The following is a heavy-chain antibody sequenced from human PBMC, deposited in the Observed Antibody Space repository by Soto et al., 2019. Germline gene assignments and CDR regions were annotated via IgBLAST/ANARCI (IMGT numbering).Heavy chain of an antibody. D-gene: IGHD2-15*01. CDR1: GGTFSSYA. Sequence: QVQLVQSGAEVKKPGSSVKVSCKASGGTFSSYAISWVRQAPGQGLEWMGGIIPIFGTANYAQKFQGRVTSTADESTSTDYMELSSLRSEDTAVYYCGYLPDYYYGMDVWGQGTTVTVSS. CDR3: GYLPDYYYGMDV. V-gene: IGHV1-69*12. J-gene: IGHJ6*02. CDR2: IIPIFGTA.